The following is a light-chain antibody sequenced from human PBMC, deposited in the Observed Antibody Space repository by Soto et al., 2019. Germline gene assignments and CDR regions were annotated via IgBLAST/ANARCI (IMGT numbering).Light chain of an antibody. CDR3: LQNHNYPRT. J-gene: IGKJ1*01. V-gene: IGKV1-6*01. CDR1: QDIGDD. CDR2: GAS. Sequence: AIQMTQPPSSLSASVGDRVTITCRASQDIGDDLGWYQHKPGKAPKLLIRGASTLQSGVPSTFSGTGSATDFTLTLFSLQPEDSATYYCLQNHNYPRTFGQGTNVEIK.